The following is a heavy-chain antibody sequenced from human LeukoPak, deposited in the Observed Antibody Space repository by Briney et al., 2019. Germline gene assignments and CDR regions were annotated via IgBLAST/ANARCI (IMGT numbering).Heavy chain of an antibody. D-gene: IGHD5-18*01. CDR2: IIPIFGTT. Sequence: SVKVSCKASGGTFSSSAISWVRQAPGQGLEWMGGIIPIFGTTNYAQKFQGRVTITADKSTSTAYMELSSLRSEDTAVYYCASTDTAMVTGGFDYWGQGTLATVSS. CDR3: ASTDTAMVTGGFDY. V-gene: IGHV1-69*06. CDR1: GGTFSSSA. J-gene: IGHJ4*02.